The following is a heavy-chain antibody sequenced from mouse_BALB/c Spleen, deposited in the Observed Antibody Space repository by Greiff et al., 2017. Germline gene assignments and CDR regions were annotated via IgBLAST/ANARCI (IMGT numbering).Heavy chain of an antibody. CDR1: GFSLTGYG. CDR3: ASDDGYYVDY. J-gene: IGHJ4*01. D-gene: IGHD2-3*01. CDR2: IWAGGST. Sequence: QVQLKESGPGLVAPSQSLSITCTVSGFSLTGYGVNWVRQPPGKGLEWLGVIWAGGSTNYNSALMSRLSISKDNSKSQVFLKMNSLQTDDTAMYYCASDDGYYVDYWGQGTSVTVSS. V-gene: IGHV2-9*02.